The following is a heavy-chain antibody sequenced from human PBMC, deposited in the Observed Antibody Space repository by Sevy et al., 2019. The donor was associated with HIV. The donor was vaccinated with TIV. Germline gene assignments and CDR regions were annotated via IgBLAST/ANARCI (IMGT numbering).Heavy chain of an antibody. J-gene: IGHJ5*02. Sequence: GGSLRLSCAASGFTFSTYGMHWVRQAPGKGLEWVAVIWFDGSNTYYADSVKGRFTISRDNSKNTLYLQVKSLRTEDTAVYYCARDQHDYAGNLRTGWFDPWGQGTLVTVSS. CDR2: IWFDGSNT. V-gene: IGHV3-33*01. CDR3: ARDQHDYAGNLRTGWFDP. CDR1: GFTFSTYG. D-gene: IGHD4-17*01.